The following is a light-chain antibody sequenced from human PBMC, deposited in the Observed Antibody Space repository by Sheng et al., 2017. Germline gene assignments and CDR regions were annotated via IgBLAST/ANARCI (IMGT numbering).Light chain of an antibody. J-gene: IGKJ5*01. CDR3: QQHDSSIT. CDR1: QSVSSS. V-gene: IGKV3-20*01. Sequence: EIVLTQSPATLSLSPGERATLSCRASQSVSSSLAWYQQKPGQAPRLLIYGASRRATGIPDRFSGSGSGTDFTLTINRLDPEDFAVYYCQQHDSSITFGQGTRLEIK. CDR2: GAS.